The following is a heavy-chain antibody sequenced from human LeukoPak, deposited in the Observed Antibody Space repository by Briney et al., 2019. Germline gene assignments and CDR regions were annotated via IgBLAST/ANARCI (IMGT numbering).Heavy chain of an antibody. J-gene: IGHJ4*02. CDR2: IIPIFGTA. CDR1: GGTFSSYA. D-gene: IGHD3-3*01. Sequence: ASVKVSCKASGGTFSSYAISWVRQAPGQGLEWMGGIIPIFGTAIYAQKFQGRVTITTDESTSTAYMELSSLRSEDTAVYYCARAALRFLETTYYFDSWGQGTLVTVSS. V-gene: IGHV1-69*05. CDR3: ARAALRFLETTYYFDS.